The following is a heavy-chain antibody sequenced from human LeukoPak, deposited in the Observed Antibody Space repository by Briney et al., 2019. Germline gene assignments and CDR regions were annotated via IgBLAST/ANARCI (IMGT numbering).Heavy chain of an antibody. V-gene: IGHV3-23*01. J-gene: IGHJ6*04. D-gene: IGHD2-8*01. Sequence: PGGSLRLSCAASGFTFSSYGMSWVRQAPGKGLEWVSVISGSGGSTNYADSVKGRFTISRDNSKNTLYLQMNSLRAEDTAVYYCVVMAYGMDVWGEGTTVTVSS. CDR3: VVMAYGMDV. CDR2: ISGSGGST. CDR1: GFTFSSYG.